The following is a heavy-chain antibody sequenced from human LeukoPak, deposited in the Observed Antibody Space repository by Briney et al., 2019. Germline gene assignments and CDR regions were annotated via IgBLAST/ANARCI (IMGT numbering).Heavy chain of an antibody. Sequence: SETLSLTCTVSGGSISRYYWSWIRQPAGKGLEWIGRIYTSGSTNYNPSLKSRVTMSVDTSKNECSLKLSSVTAADTAVYYCARDPSPYGDYQNDAVDIWGQGTMVTVSS. CDR2: IYTSGST. D-gene: IGHD4-17*01. CDR3: ARDPSPYGDYQNDAVDI. V-gene: IGHV4-4*07. CDR1: GGSISRYY. J-gene: IGHJ3*02.